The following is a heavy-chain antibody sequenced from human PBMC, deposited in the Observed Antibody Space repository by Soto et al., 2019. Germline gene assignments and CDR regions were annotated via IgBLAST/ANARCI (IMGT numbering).Heavy chain of an antibody. D-gene: IGHD3-22*01. CDR3: ARGDTYYYDSSGYKY. CDR1: GFTFSSYA. J-gene: IGHJ4*02. Sequence: PGGSLRLSCAASGFTFSSYAMYWVRQAPGKGLEWVAVISYDGSNKYYADSVKGRFTISRDNSKNTLYLQMNSLRAEDTAVYYCARGDTYYYDSSGYKYWGQGTLVTVSS. CDR2: ISYDGSNK. V-gene: IGHV3-30-3*01.